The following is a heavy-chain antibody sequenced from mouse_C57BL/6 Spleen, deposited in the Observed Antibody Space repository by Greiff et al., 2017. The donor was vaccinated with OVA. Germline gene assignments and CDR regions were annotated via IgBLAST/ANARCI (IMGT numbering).Heavy chain of an antibody. CDR1: GFSLSTFGMG. V-gene: IGHV8-8*01. J-gene: IGHJ2*01. D-gene: IGHD3-2*02. Sequence: QVTLKESGPGILQPSQTLSLTCSFSGFSLSTFGMGVGWIRQPSGKGLEWLANIWWDDDKYYNPALKSRLTISKDTSKNQVFLKIANVDTADTATYYCARMWRKGDSSGHFDYWGQGTTLTVSS. CDR3: ARMWRKGDSSGHFDY. CDR2: IWWDDDK.